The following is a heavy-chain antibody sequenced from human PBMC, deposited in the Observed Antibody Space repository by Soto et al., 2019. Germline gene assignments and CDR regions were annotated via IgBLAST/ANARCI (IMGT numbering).Heavy chain of an antibody. J-gene: IGHJ5*02. CDR3: ARGYQLLSFFDP. V-gene: IGHV1-3*01. D-gene: IGHD2-2*01. Sequence: ASVKVSCKASGYTFTSYAMHWVRQAPGQRLEWMGWINAGNGNTKYSQKFQGRVTITRDTSASTAYMELSSLRSEDTAVYYCARGYQLLSFFDPWRQGTLVTVSS. CDR2: INAGNGNT. CDR1: GYTFTSYA.